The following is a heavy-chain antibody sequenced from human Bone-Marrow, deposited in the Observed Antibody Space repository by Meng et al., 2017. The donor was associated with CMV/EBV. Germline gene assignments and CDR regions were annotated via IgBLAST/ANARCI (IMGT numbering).Heavy chain of an antibody. CDR2: ISYDGSNK. CDR3: ARGRCSGGSCRYYYYYYGMDV. CDR1: GFTFSSYA. D-gene: IGHD2-15*01. J-gene: IGHJ6*02. V-gene: IGHV3-30-3*01. Sequence: GESLKISCAASGFTFSSYAMHWVRQAPGKGLEWVAVISYDGSNKYYANSVKGRFTISRDNSKNTLYLQMNSLRAEDTAVYYCARGRCSGGSCRYYYYYYGMDVWGQGTTVTVSS.